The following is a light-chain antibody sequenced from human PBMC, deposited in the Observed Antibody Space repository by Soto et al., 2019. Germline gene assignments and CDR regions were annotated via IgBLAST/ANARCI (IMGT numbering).Light chain of an antibody. CDR1: QSVSSY. Sequence: EIVLTQSPATLSLSPGGRATLSCRASQSVSSYLAWYQQKPGQAPRLLIYDASNRATGIPARFSGSGSGTDFTLTISSLEPEDFAVYYCQQRSNWPVFGPGTKVDIK. V-gene: IGKV3-11*01. CDR3: QQRSNWPV. J-gene: IGKJ3*01. CDR2: DAS.